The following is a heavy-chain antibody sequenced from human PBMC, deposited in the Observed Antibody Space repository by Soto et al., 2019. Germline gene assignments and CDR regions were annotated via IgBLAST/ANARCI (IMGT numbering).Heavy chain of an antibody. D-gene: IGHD6-13*01. CDR1: GFTFSSYG. CDR3: ARELGSSSWYYFDY. J-gene: IGHJ4*02. Sequence: GGSLRLSCAASGFTFSSYGMHWVRQAPGKGLEWVAVIWYDGSNKYYADSVKGRFTISRDNSKNTLYLQMNSLRAEDTAVYYCARELGSSSWYYFDYWGQGTLVTVSS. V-gene: IGHV3-33*01. CDR2: IWYDGSNK.